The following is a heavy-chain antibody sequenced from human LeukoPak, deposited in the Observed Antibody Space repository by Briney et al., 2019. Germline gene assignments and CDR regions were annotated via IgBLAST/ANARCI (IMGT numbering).Heavy chain of an antibody. CDR3: ARAKQWNYYFDY. Sequence: GGSLRLSCAASGFTFSTYSMNWVRQAPGKGLEWVASISESSTYIYSADSIKGRFTISRDNAKNSLYLQMNSLRVEDTALYYCARAKQWNYYFDYWGQGTLVTVSS. D-gene: IGHD6-19*01. J-gene: IGHJ4*02. CDR1: GFTFSTYS. CDR2: ISESSTYI. V-gene: IGHV3-21*01.